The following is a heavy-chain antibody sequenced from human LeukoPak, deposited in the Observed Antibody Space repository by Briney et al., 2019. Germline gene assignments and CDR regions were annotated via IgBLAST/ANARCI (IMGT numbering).Heavy chain of an antibody. Sequence: GGSLRLSCAASGLTFSSYGMHWVRQAPGKGLEWVAVIWYDGSNKYYADSVKGRFTISRDNSKNTLYLQMNSLRAEDTAVYYCARGQQLWLRGVDYWGQGTLVTVSS. V-gene: IGHV3-33*01. J-gene: IGHJ4*02. CDR1: GLTFSSYG. CDR2: IWYDGSNK. D-gene: IGHD5-18*01. CDR3: ARGQQLWLRGVDY.